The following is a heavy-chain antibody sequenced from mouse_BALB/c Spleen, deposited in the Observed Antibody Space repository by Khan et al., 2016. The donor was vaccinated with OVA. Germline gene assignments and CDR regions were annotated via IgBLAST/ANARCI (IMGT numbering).Heavy chain of an antibody. J-gene: IGHJ3*01. D-gene: IGHD2-14*01. CDR1: GDSITTGY. Sequence: EVQLQESGPSLVKPSQTLSLTCSVTGDSITTGYWNWIRKFPGNKLEYMGYIIYTGYTYYNTSLKSRISITRHTSNNQYFLQLNSVTDEDTATYYFARSTYRYAFVYWGQGTLVTVSA. CDR2: IIYTGYT. V-gene: IGHV3-8*02. CDR3: ARSTYRYAFVY.